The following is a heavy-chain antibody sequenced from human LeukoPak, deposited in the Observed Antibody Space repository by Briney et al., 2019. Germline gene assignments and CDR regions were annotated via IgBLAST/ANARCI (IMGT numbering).Heavy chain of an antibody. CDR1: GFIFSSYG. CDR2: ISYDGSNK. J-gene: IGHJ4*02. V-gene: IGHV3-30*18. CDR3: AKAVPVTNDY. Sequence: PGGSLRPSCAASGFIFSSYGFYWVRQAPGKGLEWVAVISYDGSNKYYADSVKGRFTISRDNSKNTLYLQMNSLRAEDTAVYYCAKAVPVTNDYWGQGTLVTVSS. D-gene: IGHD4-17*01.